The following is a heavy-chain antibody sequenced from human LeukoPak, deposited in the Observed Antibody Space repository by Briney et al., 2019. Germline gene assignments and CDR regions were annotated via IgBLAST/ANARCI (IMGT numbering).Heavy chain of an antibody. V-gene: IGHV1-18*01. Sequence: ASVTVSCKASGYTFTNYGISWVRQAPGQGLEWMGWISAYNGNTNYAQKLQGRVTMHTDTSTSTAYMELRSLRSDDTAVYYCASTRDYNSAAPSVFDYWGQGTLVTVSS. CDR3: ASTRDYNSAAPSVFDY. J-gene: IGHJ4*02. CDR2: ISAYNGNT. CDR1: GYTFTNYG. D-gene: IGHD2-2*01.